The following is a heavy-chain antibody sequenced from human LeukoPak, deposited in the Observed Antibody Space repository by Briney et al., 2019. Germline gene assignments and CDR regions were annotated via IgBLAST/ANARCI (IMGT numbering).Heavy chain of an antibody. V-gene: IGHV3-7*01. CDR2: IKQDGSEK. Sequence: GGSLRLSCAASGFTFSSYWMSWVRQAPGKGLEWAANIKQDGSEKYYVDSVKGRFTISRDNAKNSLYLQMNSLRAEDMAVYYCARGGGSTRPRFDYWGQGTLVTVSS. J-gene: IGHJ4*02. CDR3: ARGGGSTRPRFDY. CDR1: GFTFSSYW. D-gene: IGHD3-16*01.